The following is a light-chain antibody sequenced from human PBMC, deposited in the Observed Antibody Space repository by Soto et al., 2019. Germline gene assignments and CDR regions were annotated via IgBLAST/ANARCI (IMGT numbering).Light chain of an antibody. Sequence: DIVMTQSPLSLPVTPGEPASISCRSSQSLLHSNGYNYLDWYLQKPGQSPQLLIYLGSNRASGVPDRLSGSGSGTDFTLKISRVEAEDVGVYYCMQALQTPPYTFGQGTKLESK. J-gene: IGKJ2*01. CDR1: QSLLHSNGYNY. V-gene: IGKV2-28*01. CDR3: MQALQTPPYT. CDR2: LGS.